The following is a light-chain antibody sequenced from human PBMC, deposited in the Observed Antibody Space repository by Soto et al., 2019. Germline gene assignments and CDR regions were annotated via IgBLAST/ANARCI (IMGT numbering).Light chain of an antibody. CDR2: DAS. Sequence: IQMTQSPSSLSASLGDRATITCQASQDINKNLIWYQQKPGKAPKLLIYDASDLETGVPSWFSGSGSGTGGTFTISCLQTEDCATSDCQLSESLPLTFGQGTRLEIK. CDR1: QDINKN. V-gene: IGKV1-33*01. J-gene: IGKJ5*01. CDR3: QLSESLPLT.